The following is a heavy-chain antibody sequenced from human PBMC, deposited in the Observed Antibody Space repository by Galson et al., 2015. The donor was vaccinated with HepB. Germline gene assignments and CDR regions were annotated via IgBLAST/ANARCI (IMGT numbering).Heavy chain of an antibody. CDR2: ISGSGNSI. J-gene: IGHJ3*02. D-gene: IGHD2-2*03. Sequence: SLRLSCAASGFTFSDYYMSWIRQAPGKGLEWVSYISGSGNSIHYAGSVKGRFTISRDNAKNSLYLQMNSLRADDAAVYYCARDLDISVLDVFHIRGQGTMVIVSS. CDR3: ARDLDISVLDVFHI. CDR1: GFTFSDYY. V-gene: IGHV3-11*01.